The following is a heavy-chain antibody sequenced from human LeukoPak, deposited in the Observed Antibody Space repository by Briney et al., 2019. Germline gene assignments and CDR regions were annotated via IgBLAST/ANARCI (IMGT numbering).Heavy chain of an antibody. CDR3: TRRRDDVVGATPFG. CDR2: IRSKANSYAT. V-gene: IGHV3-73*01. CDR1: GFTFSGSA. J-gene: IGHJ4*02. Sequence: GSLRLSCAASGFTFSGSAMHWVRQASGKVLEWVGRIRSKANSYATAYAASVKGRFTISRDDSKNTAYLQMNSLKTEDTAVYYCTRRRDDVVGATPFGWGQGTLVTVSS. D-gene: IGHD1-26*01.